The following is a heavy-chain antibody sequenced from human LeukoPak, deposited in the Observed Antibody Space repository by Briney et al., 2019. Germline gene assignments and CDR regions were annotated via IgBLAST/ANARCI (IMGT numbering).Heavy chain of an antibody. D-gene: IGHD2-21*01. CDR2: ITGTGGST. Sequence: GGSLRLSCAASGFTFSSYAMSWVRQAPGKGLEWVSTITGTGGSTYYADSVKGRFTISRDNSKNTLYLQMNSLRAEDTAVYYCAKVLWGWSAGPFDNWGQGSLVTVSS. J-gene: IGHJ4*02. V-gene: IGHV3-23*01. CDR3: AKVLWGWSAGPFDN. CDR1: GFTFSSYA.